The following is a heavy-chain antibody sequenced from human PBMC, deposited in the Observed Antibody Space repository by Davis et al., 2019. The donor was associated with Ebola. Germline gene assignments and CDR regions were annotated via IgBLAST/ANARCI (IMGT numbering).Heavy chain of an antibody. CDR2: YYSDDDK. CDR3: AHRPYSGYNYVPWFNS. CDR1: RVSLSSTCIG. V-gene: IGHV2-5*02. D-gene: IGHD5-24*01. J-gene: IGHJ5*01. Sequence: SDSTLVNRTPPLTLTSTFSRVSLSSTCIGRAWVRQPPRKAIAWLSLYYSDDDKRYSPSLKNRLTLTKDTSKNQVVLTMSDMSPVDTATYFCAHRPYSGYNYVPWFNSWGQGTLVTVSS.